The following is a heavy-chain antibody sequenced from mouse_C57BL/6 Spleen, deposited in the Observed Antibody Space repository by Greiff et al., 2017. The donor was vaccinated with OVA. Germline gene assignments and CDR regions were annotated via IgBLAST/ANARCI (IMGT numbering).Heavy chain of an antibody. V-gene: IGHV3-6*01. CDR3: ARDRIRSNWYFDV. CDR2: ISYDGSN. Sequence: EVKLQESGPGLVKPSQSLSLTCSVTGYSITSGYYWNWIRQFPGNKLEWMGYISYDGSNNYNPSLKNRISITRDTSKNQFFLKLNSVTTEDTATYYCARDRIRSNWYFDVWGTGTTVTVSS. CDR1: GYSITSGYY. J-gene: IGHJ1*03.